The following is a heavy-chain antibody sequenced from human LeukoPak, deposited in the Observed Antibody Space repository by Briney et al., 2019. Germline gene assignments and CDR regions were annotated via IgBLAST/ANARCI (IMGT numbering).Heavy chain of an antibody. J-gene: IGHJ4*02. CDR2: IYYSGST. D-gene: IGHD6-13*01. CDR1: GGSISSYY. Sequence: PSETLSLTCTVSGGSISSYYWSWIRQPPGKGLEWIGYIYYSGSTNYNPSLKSRVTISVDTSKNQFSLKLSSVTAADTAVYYCARVGIAAAGSEFEYWGQGTLVTVSS. CDR3: ARVGIAAAGSEFEY. V-gene: IGHV4-59*01.